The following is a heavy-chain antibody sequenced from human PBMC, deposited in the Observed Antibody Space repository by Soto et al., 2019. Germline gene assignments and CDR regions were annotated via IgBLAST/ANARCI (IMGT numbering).Heavy chain of an antibody. D-gene: IGHD1-26*01. CDR3: ARVVGALGHWFDP. V-gene: IGHV1-18*01. CDR2: ISAYNGNT. CDR1: GYTFTSYG. Sequence: QVQLVQSGGEVKKPGASVKVSCKASGYTFTSYGISWVRQAPGQGLEWMGRISAYNGNTNYPQKLQGRVTMTTDTSTSTDYMELRSLRSDDTAVYYFARVVGALGHWFDPWGQGTLGSVSS. J-gene: IGHJ5*02.